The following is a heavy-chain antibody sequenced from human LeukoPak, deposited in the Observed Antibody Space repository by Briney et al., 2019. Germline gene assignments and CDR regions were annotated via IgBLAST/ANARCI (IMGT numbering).Heavy chain of an antibody. D-gene: IGHD5-18*01. Sequence: GGSLRLSCAASGFTFSSYAMHWVRRAPGKGLEWVAVISYDGSNKYYADSVKGRFTISRDNSKNTLYLQMNSLRAEDTAVYYCARESGYSYGYVYYSMDVWGQGTTVTVSS. CDR2: ISYDGSNK. CDR3: ARESGYSYGYVYYSMDV. CDR1: GFTFSSYA. J-gene: IGHJ6*02. V-gene: IGHV3-30-3*01.